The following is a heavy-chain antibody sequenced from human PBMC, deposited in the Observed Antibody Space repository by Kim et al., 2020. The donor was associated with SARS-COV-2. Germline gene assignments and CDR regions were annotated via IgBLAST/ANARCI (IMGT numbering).Heavy chain of an antibody. D-gene: IGHD1-1*01. CDR3: AREGLWNEAGGLDV. V-gene: IGHV3-33*01. J-gene: IGHJ6*02. CDR2: IWYDGSNK. CDR1: GFTFSSYG. Sequence: GGSLRLSCAASGFTFSSYGMHWVRQAPGKGLEWVAVIWYDGSNKYYADSVKGRFTISRGNSKNTLYRQMNSLRAEDTAVYYCAREGLWNEAGGLDVWGQG.